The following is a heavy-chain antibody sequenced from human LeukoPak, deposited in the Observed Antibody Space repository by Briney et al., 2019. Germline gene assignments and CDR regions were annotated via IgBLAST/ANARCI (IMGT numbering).Heavy chain of an antibody. V-gene: IGHV3-7*01. CDR2: INPDGSQK. CDR1: GFSFSLSW. D-gene: IGHD5-24*01. J-gene: IGHJ4*02. Sequence: HSGGSLRPSCAASGFSFSLSWMNWVRQVPGKGLEWVANINPDGSQKRFVDSVMGRFTMSRDNAKNSLYLQMNALRVEDTAVFYCAAWTDRGYNFWGQGTLVTVSS. CDR3: AAWTDRGYNF.